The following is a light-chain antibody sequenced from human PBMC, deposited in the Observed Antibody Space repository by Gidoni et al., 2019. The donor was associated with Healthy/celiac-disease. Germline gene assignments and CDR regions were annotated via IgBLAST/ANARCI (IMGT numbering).Light chain of an antibody. CDR1: QSVSSSY. V-gene: IGKV3-20*01. J-gene: IGKJ4*01. CDR3: QQYGSSPPIT. CDR2: GAS. Sequence: EIVLTQSPGTLSLSPGEGATLSCRASQSVSSSYLAWYQQKPGQAPRQLIYGASSSATGIPDRFSGSGSVTEFTLTISRLEPEDFAVYYCQQYGSSPPITFGGGTKVEIK.